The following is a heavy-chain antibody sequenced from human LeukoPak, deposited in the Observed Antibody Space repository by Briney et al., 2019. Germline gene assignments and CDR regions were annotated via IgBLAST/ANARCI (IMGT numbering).Heavy chain of an antibody. CDR1: GFTVSSNY. Sequence: GGSLRLSCTASGFTVSSNYMSWVRQAPGKGLECVSVIYSDGSTYHADSVKGRFIISRDISKNTLYLQMNSLRAEDTAVYYCARALSSSWYAFRSNWFDPWGQGTLVSVSS. CDR3: ARALSSSWYAFRSNWFDP. V-gene: IGHV3-66*01. D-gene: IGHD6-13*01. CDR2: IYSDGST. J-gene: IGHJ5*02.